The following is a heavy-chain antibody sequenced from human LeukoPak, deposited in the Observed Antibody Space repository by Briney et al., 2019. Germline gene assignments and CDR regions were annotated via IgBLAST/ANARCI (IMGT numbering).Heavy chain of an antibody. CDR1: GNTFTNYD. CDR3: TREGDFWDFHL. CDR2: VYPDNGNT. D-gene: IGHD3-3*01. Sequence: ASVKVSCKASGNTFTNYDINWVRQAPGQGLEWLGWVYPDNGNTAYAWKFEGRLTITADTSTSTAYMELNYLRSEDTAVYYCTREGDFWDFHLWGQGTMVTVSS. J-gene: IGHJ3*01. V-gene: IGHV1-8*01.